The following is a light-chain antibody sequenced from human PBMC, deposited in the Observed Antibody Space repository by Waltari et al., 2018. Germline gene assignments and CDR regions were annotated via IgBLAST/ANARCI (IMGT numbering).Light chain of an antibody. V-gene: IGLV2-11*01. J-gene: IGLJ3*02. CDR1: NSDVGRYNY. Sequence: HSALTQPRSVSGSPGQSVTISCTGSNSDVGRYNYVPWYQQHPGKAPKVMIHDVNHRPSGVPDRFSGSKSGNTASLTISGLQAEDEADYYCFSYAGSPWVFGGGTKLTVL. CDR2: DVN. CDR3: FSYAGSPWV.